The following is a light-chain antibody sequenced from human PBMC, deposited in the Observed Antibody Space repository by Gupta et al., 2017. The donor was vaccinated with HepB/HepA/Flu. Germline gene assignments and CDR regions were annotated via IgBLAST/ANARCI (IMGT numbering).Light chain of an antibody. CDR1: SSNIGSNT. CDR3: AAWEDSLNGHV. Sequence: QSVLTQPPSASGTPWQSVTISWSGSSSNIGSNTGNWYQQLPGTAPKLLIFINNQRPSGVPDRFSGSKSGTSASLAISGRQSEDEADYYCAAWEDSLNGHVFGTGTKVTVL. V-gene: IGLV1-44*01. J-gene: IGLJ1*01. CDR2: INN.